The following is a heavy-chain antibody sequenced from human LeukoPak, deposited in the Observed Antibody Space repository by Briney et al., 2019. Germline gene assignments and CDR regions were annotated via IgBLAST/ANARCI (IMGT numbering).Heavy chain of an antibody. CDR3: ASRMIVVVSYYFDY. J-gene: IGHJ4*02. V-gene: IGHV4-59*12. Sequence: PSETLSLTCSVSGGSISIYYWSWIRQPPGKGLEWIGYIYNSGSTNYNPSLKSRVTISVDTSKNQFSLKLSSVTAADTAVYYCASRMIVVVSYYFDYWGQGTLVTASS. D-gene: IGHD3-22*01. CDR1: GGSISIYY. CDR2: IYNSGST.